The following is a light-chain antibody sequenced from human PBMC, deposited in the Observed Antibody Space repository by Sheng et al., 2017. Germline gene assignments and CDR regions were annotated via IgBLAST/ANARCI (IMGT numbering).Light chain of an antibody. V-gene: IGKV1-39*01. Sequence: DIQMTQSPSSLSASVGDRVTITCRASQSISTSLNWYQQKSGEDPKLLIYDSSNLQSGVPSRFSGGGFGTDFTLTINSIQPEDFATYYCQQSYNTVAVSFGGGTKVEI. J-gene: IGKJ4*01. CDR2: DSS. CDR3: QQSYNTVAVS. CDR1: QSISTS.